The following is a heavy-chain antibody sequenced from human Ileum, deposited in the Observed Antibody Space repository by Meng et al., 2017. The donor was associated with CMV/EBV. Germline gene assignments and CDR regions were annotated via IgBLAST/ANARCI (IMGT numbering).Heavy chain of an antibody. D-gene: IGHD4-17*01. CDR2: ISTSSNYI. CDR1: GFTFRTYS. V-gene: IGHV3-21*01. CDR3: ARVTVFYYYGMDV. J-gene: IGHJ6*02. Sequence: GESLKISCAASGFTFRTYSMNWVRQAPGKGLEGVSFISTSSNYIYYSDSVKGRFTISRDNAKNSLYLQMNSLRAEDTAVYYCARVTVFYYYGMDVWGQGTTVTVSS.